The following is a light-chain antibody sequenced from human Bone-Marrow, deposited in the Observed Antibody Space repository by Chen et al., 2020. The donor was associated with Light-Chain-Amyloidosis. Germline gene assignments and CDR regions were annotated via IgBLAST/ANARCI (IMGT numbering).Light chain of an antibody. V-gene: IGLV2-23*02. CDR3: CSYAGSRTRV. Sequence: QSALAQPASVSGSPGQSITISSTGTSSDVGTYNLVSWYQQHPGRAPKLMIYEVTKRPSGVSDRFSGSKSGNTASLTISGLQAEDEADFYCCSYAGSRTRVFGGGTKLTVL. J-gene: IGLJ3*02. CDR2: EVT. CDR1: SSDVGTYNL.